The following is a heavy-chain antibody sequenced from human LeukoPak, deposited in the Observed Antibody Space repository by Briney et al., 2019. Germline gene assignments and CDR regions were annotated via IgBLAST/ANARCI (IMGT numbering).Heavy chain of an antibody. D-gene: IGHD6-19*01. V-gene: IGHV3-7*01. CDR2: IKQDGSEK. Sequence: SGGSLRLSCAASGFTFSSYWMSWVRQAPGKGLEWVANIKQDGSEKYYVDSVKGRFTISRDNAKNSLYLQMNSLRAEDTAVYYCAREKGIAVAGTYFDYWGQGTLVTVSS. CDR1: GFTFSSYW. J-gene: IGHJ4*02. CDR3: AREKGIAVAGTYFDY.